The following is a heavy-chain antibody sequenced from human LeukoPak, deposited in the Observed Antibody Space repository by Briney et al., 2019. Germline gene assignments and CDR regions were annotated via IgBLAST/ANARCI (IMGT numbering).Heavy chain of an antibody. D-gene: IGHD1-26*01. CDR2: IYYSGNT. J-gene: IGHJ4*02. CDR1: GGSISSGSISSYY. V-gene: IGHV4-61*01. CDR3: ATMSGTYYKFDY. Sequence: SETLSLTCTVSGGSISSGSISSYYWSWIRQPPGKGLEWIGYIYYSGNTNYNPSLKSRVTISVDTSKNQFSLKLSSVTAADTAVYYCATMSGTYYKFDYWGQGTLVTVSS.